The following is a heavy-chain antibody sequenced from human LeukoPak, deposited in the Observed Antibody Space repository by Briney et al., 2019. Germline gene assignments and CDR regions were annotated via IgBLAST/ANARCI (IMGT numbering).Heavy chain of an antibody. V-gene: IGHV1-18*01. Sequence: PGSSVKVSCKASGGTFSSYAISWVRQAPGQGLEWMGWISAYNGNTNYAQKLQGRVTMTTDTSTSTAYMELRSLRSDDTAVYYCARGPYGSGDYWGQGTLVTVSS. D-gene: IGHD3-10*01. CDR2: ISAYNGNT. CDR3: ARGPYGSGDY. J-gene: IGHJ4*02. CDR1: GGTFSSYA.